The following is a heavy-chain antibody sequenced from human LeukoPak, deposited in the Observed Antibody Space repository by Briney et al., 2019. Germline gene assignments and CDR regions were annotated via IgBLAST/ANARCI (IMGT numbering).Heavy chain of an antibody. CDR2: AYYSGST. J-gene: IGHJ4*02. CDR1: GGSISDYY. Sequence: PSETLSLTCSVSGGSISDYYWTWIRQPPGKRLEWIGYAYYSGSTYYNPSLKRRVTISVDTSKNQFSLKLTSVTAADTAVYYCARSYCGSDCHPFDYWGQGTLVTVSS. V-gene: IGHV4-59*13. CDR3: ARSYCGSDCHPFDY. D-gene: IGHD2-21*01.